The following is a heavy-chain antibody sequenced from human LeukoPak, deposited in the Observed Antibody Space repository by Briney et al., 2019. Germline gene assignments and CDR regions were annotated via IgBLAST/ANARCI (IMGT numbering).Heavy chain of an antibody. V-gene: IGHV3-23*01. CDR2: ISGSGGST. J-gene: IGHJ6*03. Sequence: PGGSLRLSCAASGFTFRNNAMTWFRQAPGKGLEWVSGISGSGGSTYHADSVKGRFTISRDNSNNTLYLQMNSLRDEDTAIYYCAKPTLEWLSKGHYMDVWGKGATVTVSS. CDR3: AKPTLEWLSKGHYMDV. CDR1: GFTFRNNA. D-gene: IGHD3-3*01.